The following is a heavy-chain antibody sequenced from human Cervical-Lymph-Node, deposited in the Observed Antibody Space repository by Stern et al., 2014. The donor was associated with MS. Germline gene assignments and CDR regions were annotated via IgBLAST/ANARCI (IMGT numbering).Heavy chain of an antibody. J-gene: IGHJ4*02. CDR2: IHPSGNA. D-gene: IGHD5-18*01. V-gene: IGHV4-61*02. CDR3: ASGYRFFES. Sequence: VQLVESGPGLVKPSQTLSLTCTLSGGSVSSGSSYWSWIRQPAGKGLEWIGRIHPSGNAFYTPSLKRPATSQHGKATNHISLKLNSVTAADTAVYYCASGYRFFESWGQGTLVTVSS. CDR1: GGSVSSGSSY.